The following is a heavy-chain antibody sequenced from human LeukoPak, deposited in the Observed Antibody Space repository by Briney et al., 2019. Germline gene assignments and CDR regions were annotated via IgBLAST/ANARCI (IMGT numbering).Heavy chain of an antibody. V-gene: IGHV3-23*01. CDR1: GITLSNYG. CDR3: AKRGVVIRVFLVGFHKEAYYFDS. D-gene: IGHD2-21*01. Sequence: GGSLRLSCAVSGITLSNYGIGWVRQAPGKGLEWVAGISGSGGRTDYADSVKGRFTISRDNSKNTLFLQMESLRAEDTAVYFCAKRGVVIRVFLVGFHKEAYYFDSWGQGALVTVSS. CDR2: ISGSGGRT. J-gene: IGHJ4*02.